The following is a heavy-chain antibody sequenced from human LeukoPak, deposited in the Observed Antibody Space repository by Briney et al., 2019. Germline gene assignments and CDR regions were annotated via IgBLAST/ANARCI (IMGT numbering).Heavy chain of an antibody. CDR2: IYHNGIT. D-gene: IGHD4-11*01. CDR1: GGSISSGDFC. J-gene: IGHJ6*02. V-gene: IGHV4-30-4*01. CDR3: ARDRSTVDYYGLDV. Sequence: SETLSLTCTVSGGSISSGDFCWSWICQPPEKGLEYIGYIYHNGITFYNPSLRSRVTVSIDTSRNQFSLKLSSVTAADTAVYYCARDRSTVDYYGLDVWGQGTTVIVSS.